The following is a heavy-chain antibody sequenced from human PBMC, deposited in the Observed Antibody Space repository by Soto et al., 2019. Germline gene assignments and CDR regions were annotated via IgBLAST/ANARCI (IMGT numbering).Heavy chain of an antibody. D-gene: IGHD3-9*01. Sequence: QVQLVESGGGVVQPGRSLRLSCAASGFTFSAYAMHWVRQAPGKGLEWVAVISYDGSNKYYADSVKGRFTISRDNSKNTLYLQVNSLRPEDTAVYYCARDNWVLDYWGQGTLVTVSS. CDR3: ARDNWVLDY. V-gene: IGHV3-30-3*01. J-gene: IGHJ4*02. CDR2: ISYDGSNK. CDR1: GFTFSAYA.